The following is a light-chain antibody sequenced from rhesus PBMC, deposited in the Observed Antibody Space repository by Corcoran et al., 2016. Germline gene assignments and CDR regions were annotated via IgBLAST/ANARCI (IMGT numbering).Light chain of an antibody. Sequence: DIVMTQTPLSLPVTPGEPASISCRSSQSLLHSDGSTYLEWSLQQPGQSPQLLIYLGSTRASGVPDRVRGSGSGTDFTLKISRVEAEDVGVYYCMQGTQLPYSFGQGTKVEIK. CDR1: QSLLHSDGSTY. CDR2: LGS. J-gene: IGKJ2*01. CDR3: MQGTQLPYS. V-gene: IGKV2-78*01.